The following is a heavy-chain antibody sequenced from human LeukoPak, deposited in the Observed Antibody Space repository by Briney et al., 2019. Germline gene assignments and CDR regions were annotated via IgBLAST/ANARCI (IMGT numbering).Heavy chain of an antibody. CDR2: IYYSGST. J-gene: IGHJ3*02. V-gene: IGHV4-39*07. CDR3: ARVPLFYDSSGYYRAFDI. CDR1: GGSISSSSYY. D-gene: IGHD3-22*01. Sequence: SETLSLTCTVSGGSISSSSYYWGWIRQPPGKGLEWIGSIYYSGSTYYNPSLKSRVTISVDTSKNQFSLKLSSVTAADTAVYYCARVPLFYDSSGYYRAFDIWGQGTMVTVSS.